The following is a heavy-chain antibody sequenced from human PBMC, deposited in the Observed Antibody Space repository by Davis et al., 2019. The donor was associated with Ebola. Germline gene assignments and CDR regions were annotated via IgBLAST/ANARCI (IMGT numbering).Heavy chain of an antibody. D-gene: IGHD6-19*01. CDR3: AKGRAVAGTLFDY. CDR1: GFTFSSYD. V-gene: IGHV3-23*01. J-gene: IGHJ4*02. CDR2: ISGSGGST. Sequence: GESLKISCAASGFTFSSYDMHWVRQATGKGLEWVSAISGSGGSTYYADSVKGRFTISRDNSKNTLYLQMNSLRAEDTAVYYCAKGRAVAGTLFDYWGQGTLVTVSS.